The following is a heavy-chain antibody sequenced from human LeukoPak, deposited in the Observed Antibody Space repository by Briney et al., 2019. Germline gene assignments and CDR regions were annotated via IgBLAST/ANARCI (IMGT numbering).Heavy chain of an antibody. J-gene: IGHJ3*02. CDR3: ARDSWGACSTSCYSSAFDI. Sequence: PSQTLSLTCTVSGGSISSGDYYWSWIRQPPGKGLEWIGYIYYSGSTYYNPSLKSRVTISVDTSKNHFSLKLSSVTAADTAVYYCARDSWGACSTSCYSSAFDIWGQGTMVTVSS. CDR1: GGSISSGDYY. CDR2: IYYSGST. V-gene: IGHV4-30-4*01. D-gene: IGHD2-2*02.